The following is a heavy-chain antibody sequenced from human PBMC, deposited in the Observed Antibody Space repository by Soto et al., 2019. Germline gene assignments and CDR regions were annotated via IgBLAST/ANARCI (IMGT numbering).Heavy chain of an antibody. CDR2: IIPMFGTA. CDR3: ATSSRKLWRGDTCFENCLEP. D-gene: IGHD4-17*01. J-gene: IGHJ5*02. Sequence: SVKVSCKASGGGFSSYVISWVGQAPGQGLEWMGGIIPMFGTANYEQRFQGRLTINADERTNTAYMELSPLRSEDSAVYHCATSSRKLWRGDTCFENCLEPWGQGTRVTVSS. V-gene: IGHV1-69*13. CDR1: GGGFSSYV.